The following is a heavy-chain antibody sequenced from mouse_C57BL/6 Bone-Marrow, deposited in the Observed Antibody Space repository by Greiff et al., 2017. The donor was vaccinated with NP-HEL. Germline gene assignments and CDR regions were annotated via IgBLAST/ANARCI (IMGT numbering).Heavy chain of an antibody. Sequence: EVMLVESGGGLVQPGGSLKLSCAASGFTFSDYYMYWVRQTPEKRLEWVAYISNGGGSTYYPDTVKGRFTISRDNAKNTLYLQMSRLKSEDTAMYYCARGGLIPYYFDYWGQGTTLTVSS. CDR2: ISNGGGST. CDR1: GFTFSDYY. J-gene: IGHJ2*01. CDR3: ARGGLIPYYFDY. V-gene: IGHV5-12*01. D-gene: IGHD3-3*01.